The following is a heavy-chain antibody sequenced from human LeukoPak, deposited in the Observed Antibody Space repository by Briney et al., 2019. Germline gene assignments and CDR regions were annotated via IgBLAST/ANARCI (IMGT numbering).Heavy chain of an antibody. CDR3: AKVVYCSSTSCPGGDFDY. CDR2: ISYDGSNK. V-gene: IGHV3-30*18. CDR1: GFTFSSYS. D-gene: IGHD2-2*01. J-gene: IGHJ4*02. Sequence: GGSLRLSCAASGFTFSSYSMNWVRQAPGKGLEWVAVISYDGSNKYYADSVKGRFTISRDNSKNTLYLQMNSLRAEDTAVYYCAKVVYCSSTSCPGGDFDYWGQGTLVTVSS.